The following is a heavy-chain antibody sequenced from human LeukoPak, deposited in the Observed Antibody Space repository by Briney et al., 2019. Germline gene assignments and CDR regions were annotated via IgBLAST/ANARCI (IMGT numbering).Heavy chain of an antibody. V-gene: IGHV1-18*04. D-gene: IGHD2-15*01. Sequence: ASVKVSCKASGYTFTGYYMHWVRQAPGQGLEWMGWISAYNGNTNYAQKLQGRVTMTTDTSTSTAYMELRSLRSDDTAVYYCARDLDCSGGSCYSGNYWGQGTLVTVSS. CDR2: ISAYNGNT. J-gene: IGHJ4*02. CDR3: ARDLDCSGGSCYSGNY. CDR1: GYTFTGYY.